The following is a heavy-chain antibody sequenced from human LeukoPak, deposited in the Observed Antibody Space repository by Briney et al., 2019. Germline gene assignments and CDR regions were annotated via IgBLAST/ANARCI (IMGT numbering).Heavy chain of an antibody. D-gene: IGHD6-19*01. Sequence: PGGSLRLSCAASGFTFSSYGMSWVRQAPGKGLEWVSAISGSGGSTYYADSVKGRFTISRDNAKNSLYLQMHSLRAEDTAIYYCARSSGWYHRGPDYYYYYMDVWGKGTTVTVS. J-gene: IGHJ6*03. V-gene: IGHV3-23*01. CDR2: ISGSGGST. CDR3: ARSSGWYHRGPDYYYYYMDV. CDR1: GFTFSSYG.